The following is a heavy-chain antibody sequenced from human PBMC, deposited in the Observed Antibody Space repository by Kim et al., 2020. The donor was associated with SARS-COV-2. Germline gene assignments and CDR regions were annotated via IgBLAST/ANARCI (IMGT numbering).Heavy chain of an antibody. D-gene: IGHD6-13*01. CDR2: ISYDGSNT. V-gene: IGHV3-30-3*01. CDR3: ARRGGAATGTWNYLDY. J-gene: IGHJ4*01. CDR1: GFTFSSYA. Sequence: GGSLRLSCAASGFTFSSYAMHWVRQAPGKGLEWVALISYDGSNTYYADSVKGRFTISRDNSKNTLYLQMTSLRAEDTAVYYCARRGGAATGTWNYLDYWG.